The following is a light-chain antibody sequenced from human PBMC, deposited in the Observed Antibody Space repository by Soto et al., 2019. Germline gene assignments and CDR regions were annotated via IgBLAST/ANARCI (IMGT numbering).Light chain of an antibody. Sequence: IVLTQSPATLSLSPGERATLSCRASQSVSSHLAWNQQKPGQAPRLLIYDASNRATGIPARFSGSGSGTDFPLTISSLEPEDFAVYYCQQRSNWPSFGQGTRLEIK. J-gene: IGKJ5*01. CDR3: QQRSNWPS. CDR1: QSVSSH. V-gene: IGKV3-11*01. CDR2: DAS.